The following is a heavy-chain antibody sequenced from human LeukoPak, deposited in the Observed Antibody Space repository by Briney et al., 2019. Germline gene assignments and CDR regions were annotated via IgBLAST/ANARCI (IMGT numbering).Heavy chain of an antibody. V-gene: IGHV3-9*01. CDR1: GFTFGNYA. CDR2: ISWNSGSI. D-gene: IGHD2-15*01. J-gene: IGHJ4*02. Sequence: GGSLRLSCTTSGFTFGNYAMHWVRHGPGKGLEWVSGISWNSGSIGYADSVKGRFTISRDNAKNSLYLQMNSLRVEDTALYYCTSSFTWGQGTLVTVSS. CDR3: TSSFT.